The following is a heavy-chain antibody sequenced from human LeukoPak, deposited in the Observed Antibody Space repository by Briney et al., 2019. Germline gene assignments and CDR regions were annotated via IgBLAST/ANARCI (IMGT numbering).Heavy chain of an antibody. CDR3: ATEYLEWLSVDY. D-gene: IGHD3-3*01. CDR2: VDPEDGET. CDR1: GYTFTGYY. Sequence: ASVKVSCKVSGYTFTGYYMHWVQQAPGKGLEWMGLVDPEDGETIYAEKFQGRVTITADTSTDTAYMELSSLRSEDTAVYYCATEYLEWLSVDYWGQGTLVTVSS. V-gene: IGHV1-69-2*01. J-gene: IGHJ4*02.